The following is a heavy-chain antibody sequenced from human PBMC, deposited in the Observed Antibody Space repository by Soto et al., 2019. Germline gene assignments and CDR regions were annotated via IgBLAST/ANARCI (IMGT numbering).Heavy chain of an antibody. V-gene: IGHV1-18*01. CDR2: ISAYNGNT. CDR1: GYTFTSYG. D-gene: IGHD2-2*01. Sequence: GASVKVSCKASGYTFTSYGSSWVRQAHGQGLEWMGWISAYNGNTNYAQKLQGRVTMTTDTSTSTAYMELRSLRSDDTAVYYCARDQDFVVVHYYYMDVWGKGTTVTVSS. CDR3: ARDQDFVVVHYYYMDV. J-gene: IGHJ6*03.